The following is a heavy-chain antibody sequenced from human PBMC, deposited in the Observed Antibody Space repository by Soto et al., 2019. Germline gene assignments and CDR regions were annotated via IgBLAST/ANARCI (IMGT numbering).Heavy chain of an antibody. V-gene: IGHV1-8*01. Sequence: ASVKVSCKSSGYTFTSYDINCVRQATGQGLEWMGWMNPNSGNTGYAQRFQGRVTMTRNTSISTAYMELSSLRSEDTAVYYCARERSAAGTGWFDPWGQGTLVTVSS. J-gene: IGHJ5*02. CDR2: MNPNSGNT. CDR1: GYTFTSYD. CDR3: ARERSAAGTGWFDP. D-gene: IGHD6-13*01.